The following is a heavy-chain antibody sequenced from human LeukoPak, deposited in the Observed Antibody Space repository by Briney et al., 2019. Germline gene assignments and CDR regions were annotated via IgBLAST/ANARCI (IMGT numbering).Heavy chain of an antibody. V-gene: IGHV4-4*07. CDR2: IYTSGST. J-gene: IGHJ3*02. Sequence: PSETLSLNCTGSGCSISSYYWSWIRQPAGNGLEGIGLIYTSGSTNYNPSLKIRVTMSVDTSKNQCSLKLSSVTAADTAVYYCATVVVVAAEAFDIWGQGTMVTVSS. CDR3: ATVVVVAAEAFDI. CDR1: GCSISSYY. D-gene: IGHD2-15*01.